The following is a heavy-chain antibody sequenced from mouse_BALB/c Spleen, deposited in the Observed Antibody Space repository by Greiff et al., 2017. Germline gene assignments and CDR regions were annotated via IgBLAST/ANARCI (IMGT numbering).Heavy chain of an antibody. Sequence: EVQRVESGGGLVQPGGSLKLSCAASGFTFSSYTMSWVRQTPEKRLEWVAYISNGGGSTYYPDTVKGRFTISRDNAKNTLYLQMSSLKSEDTAMYYCARQWSGYFDYWGQGTTLTVSS. CDR2: ISNGGGST. CDR1: GFTFSSYT. V-gene: IGHV5-12-2*01. CDR3: ARQWSGYFDY. J-gene: IGHJ2*01. D-gene: IGHD1-1*02.